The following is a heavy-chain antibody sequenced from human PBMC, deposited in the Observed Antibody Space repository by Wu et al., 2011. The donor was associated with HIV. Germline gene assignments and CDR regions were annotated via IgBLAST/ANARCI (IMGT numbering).Heavy chain of an antibody. Sequence: QVQLLQSGAEVKKPGSSVKVSCKASGGTFSSYVISWVRQAPGQGLEWMGGIIPIFGTGKYAQKFRGRVTITTDESTRTVSMELSSLRSEDSAVYYCAREYDSSGYWSSEVWFDPWGQGTLVTVSS. CDR1: GGTFSSYV. D-gene: IGHD3-22*01. V-gene: IGHV1-69*05. J-gene: IGHJ5*02. CDR2: IIPIFGTG. CDR3: AREYDSSGYWSSEVWFDP.